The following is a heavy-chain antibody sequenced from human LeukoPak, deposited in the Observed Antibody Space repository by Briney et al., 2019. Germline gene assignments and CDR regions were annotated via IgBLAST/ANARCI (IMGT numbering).Heavy chain of an antibody. J-gene: IGHJ4*02. D-gene: IGHD6-13*01. V-gene: IGHV3-23*01. CDR3: AKHAGYYFDY. CDR2: ISGSGDIT. Sequence: PGGSLRLSCAASGFTFSSYAMSWVRQAPGKGLEWVSVISGSGDITYYADSVKGRFTISRDNSKNTLYLQMNSLRAEDTAVYYCAKHAGYYFDYWGQGTLVTVSS. CDR1: GFTFSSYA.